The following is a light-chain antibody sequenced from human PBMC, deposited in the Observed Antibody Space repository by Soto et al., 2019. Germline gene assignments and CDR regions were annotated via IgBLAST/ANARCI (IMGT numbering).Light chain of an antibody. J-gene: IGLJ2*01. Sequence: QAVVTQPTSASGTPGQRGTISCSGSSSNIGSNTVNWYQQLPGTAPKLLIYSNNQRPSGVPDRFSGSKSGTSASLAISGLQSEDEADYYCAAWDDSLNGVVFGGGTKLTVL. V-gene: IGLV1-44*01. CDR2: SNN. CDR1: SSNIGSNT. CDR3: AAWDDSLNGVV.